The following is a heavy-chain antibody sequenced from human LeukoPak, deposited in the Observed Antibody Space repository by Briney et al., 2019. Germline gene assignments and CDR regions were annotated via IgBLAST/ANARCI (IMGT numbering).Heavy chain of an antibody. CDR1: GFTFSSYA. J-gene: IGHJ6*03. Sequence: GGSLRLSCAASGFTFSSYARSWVRQAPGKGLEWVSAISGSGSTINYADSVKDRFTISRDNAKNSLYLQMNSLRAEDTAVYYCARDSWLLNPNHYYYYMDVWGKGTTVTVSS. D-gene: IGHD3-3*01. V-gene: IGHV3-23*01. CDR3: ARDSWLLNPNHYYYYMDV. CDR2: ISGSGSTI.